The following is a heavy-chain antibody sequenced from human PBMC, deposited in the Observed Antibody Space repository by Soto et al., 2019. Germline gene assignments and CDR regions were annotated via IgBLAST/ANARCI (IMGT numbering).Heavy chain of an antibody. J-gene: IGHJ3*02. V-gene: IGHV3-30-3*02. CDR1: GFTFSSYA. D-gene: IGHD3-3*01. CDR2: TSYDGSNK. Sequence: GGSLRLSCAASGFTFSSYAMHWVRQAPGKGLEWVAVTSYDGSNKYYADSVKGRFTISRDNSKNTLYLQMNSLRAEDTAVYYCAKSFTIFGVVYDAFDIWGQGTMVTVSS. CDR3: AKSFTIFGVVYDAFDI.